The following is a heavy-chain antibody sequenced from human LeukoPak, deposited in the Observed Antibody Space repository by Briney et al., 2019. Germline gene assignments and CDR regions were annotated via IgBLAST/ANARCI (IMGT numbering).Heavy chain of an antibody. CDR3: ARGRAGGYYDAFDI. CDR1: GFTFSSYS. V-gene: IGHV3-21*01. CDR2: ISSSSSYI. Sequence: GGSLRLSCAASGFTFSSYSMNWVRQAPGKGLEWVSSISSSSSYIYYADSVKGRFTISRDNAKNTLYLQMNSLRAEDTAVYYCARGRAGGYYDAFDIWGQGTMVTVSS. J-gene: IGHJ3*02. D-gene: IGHD3-10*01.